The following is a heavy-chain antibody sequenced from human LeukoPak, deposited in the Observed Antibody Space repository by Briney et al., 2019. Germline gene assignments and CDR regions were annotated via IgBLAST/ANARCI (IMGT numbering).Heavy chain of an antibody. D-gene: IGHD6-13*01. J-gene: IGHJ4*02. Sequence: SDTLSLTCTVSGGSISRYYWNWIRQPAGKGLEWIGRIYTGGSTNYNPSLKSRVTMSIDTSKNQFSLKLSSVTAADTAVYYCTRGIAAVGYFDYWGQGTLVTVSS. CDR2: IYTGGST. CDR3: TRGIAAVGYFDY. CDR1: GGSISRYY. V-gene: IGHV4-4*07.